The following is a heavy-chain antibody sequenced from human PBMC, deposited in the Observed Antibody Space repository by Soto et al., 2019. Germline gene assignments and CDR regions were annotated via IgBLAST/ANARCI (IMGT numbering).Heavy chain of an antibody. CDR1: ELTLSSYW. CDR3: ARVPSFPFYYMDV. CDR2: IRQGGSEK. Sequence: GGSLRLSCATSELTLSSYWVSWVRQALGKGLEWVANIRQGGSEKYYVDSVKGRFTVSRDNTKNSVYLQMNSLRAEDTAVYYCARVPSFPFYYMDVWGKGTTVTVSS. J-gene: IGHJ6*03. V-gene: IGHV3-7*01.